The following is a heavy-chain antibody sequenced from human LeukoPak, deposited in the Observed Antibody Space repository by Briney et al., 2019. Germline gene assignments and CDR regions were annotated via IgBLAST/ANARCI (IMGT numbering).Heavy chain of an antibody. Sequence: SETLSLTCTVSGGSISSYYWSWIRQPPGKGLEWIGYTYYSGSTNYNPSLKSRVTISVDTSKNQFSLKLSSVTAADTAVYYCARDQGSIILGYFDYWGQGTLVTVSS. J-gene: IGHJ4*02. CDR2: TYYSGST. CDR3: ARDQGSIILGYFDY. D-gene: IGHD1-14*01. V-gene: IGHV4-59*12. CDR1: GGSISSYY.